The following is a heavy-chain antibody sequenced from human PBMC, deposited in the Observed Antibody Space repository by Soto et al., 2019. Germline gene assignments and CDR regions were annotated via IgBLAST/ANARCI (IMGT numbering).Heavy chain of an antibody. J-gene: IGHJ6*02. CDR2: IYYSGST. D-gene: IGHD3-16*02. CDR1: GGSISSGGYY. V-gene: IGHV4-31*03. CDR3: ARDTSSSPRLGELSSNNYYGMDV. Sequence: QVQLQESGPGLVKPSQTLSLTCTVSGGSISSGGYYWSWIRQHPGKGLEWIGYIYYSGSTYYNPSLKSRVTISVDTAKNQRPLKLSSVTAAGTAVYYCARDTSSSPRLGELSSNNYYGMDVWGQGTTVTVSS.